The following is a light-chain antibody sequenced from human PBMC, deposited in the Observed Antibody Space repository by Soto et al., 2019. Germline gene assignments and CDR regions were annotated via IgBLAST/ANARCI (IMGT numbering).Light chain of an antibody. CDR3: QQYYSTPFA. CDR2: WAS. J-gene: IGKJ3*01. CDR1: QSILYSSNSKNY. V-gene: IGKV4-1*01. Sequence: DIVMTQSPDSLAVSLGERATINCKSSQSILYSSNSKNYLAWYQQKPGQPPKLLIYWASTRESGVPDRFSGSGSGTDFTLTISSLQADDVAVYYCQQYYSTPFAFGPGTKVDIK.